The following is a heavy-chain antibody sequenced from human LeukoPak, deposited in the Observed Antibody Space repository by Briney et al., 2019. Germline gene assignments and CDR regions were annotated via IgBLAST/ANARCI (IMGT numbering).Heavy chain of an antibody. V-gene: IGHV4-39*02. J-gene: IGHJ4*02. CDR3: TRDIGDFVSDF. D-gene: IGHD2-21*02. Sequence: SETLSLTCTVSGDSISSSNWFWGWIRLPPGKGPEWIGSIYNSGNSYYNPSLQSRVTISADTSKNQFALDLRSVTAADTAVYYCTRDIGDFVSDFWGQGTLVTVSS. CDR2: IYNSGNS. CDR1: GDSISSSNWF.